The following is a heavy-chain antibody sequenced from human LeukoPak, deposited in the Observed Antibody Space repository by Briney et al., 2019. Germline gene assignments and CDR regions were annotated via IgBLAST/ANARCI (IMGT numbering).Heavy chain of an antibody. J-gene: IGHJ4*02. D-gene: IGHD2-2*01. CDR3: ARDPNIVVVPAALFDY. Sequence: AGGSLRLSCAASGFTFSSYSMNWVRQAPGKGLEWVSSISSSSSYIYYADSVKGRFTISRDNAKNSLYLQMNSLRAEDTAVYYCARDPNIVVVPAALFDYWGQGTLATVSS. CDR1: GFTFSSYS. CDR2: ISSSSSYI. V-gene: IGHV3-21*01.